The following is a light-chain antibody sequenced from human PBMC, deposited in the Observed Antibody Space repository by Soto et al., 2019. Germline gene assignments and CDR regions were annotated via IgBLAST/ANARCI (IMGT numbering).Light chain of an antibody. CDR3: SSYTRSSTLV. CDR1: SSDVGGYNY. Sequence: QSALTQPASVSGSPGQSITISCTGTSSDVGGYNYVSWYQQHPGKAPKLMIYDVSNRPSGVSNRFPGSKSGNTASLTISGLQAEDEADYYCSSYTRSSTLVFGGGTKVTVL. CDR2: DVS. J-gene: IGLJ2*01. V-gene: IGLV2-14*01.